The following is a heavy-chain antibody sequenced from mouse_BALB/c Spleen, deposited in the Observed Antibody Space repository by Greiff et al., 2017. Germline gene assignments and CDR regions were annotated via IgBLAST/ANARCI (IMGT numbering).Heavy chain of an antibody. CDR1: GYTFSSYW. Sequence: VQLQQSGAELMKPGASVKISCKATGYTFSSYWIEWVKQRPGHGLEWIGEILPGSGSTNYNEKFKGKATFTADTSSNTAYMQLSSLTSEDSAVYYCARRDYGSSGRFAYWGQGTLVTVSA. CDR2: ILPGSGST. J-gene: IGHJ3*01. D-gene: IGHD1-1*01. CDR3: ARRDYGSSGRFAY. V-gene: IGHV1-9*01.